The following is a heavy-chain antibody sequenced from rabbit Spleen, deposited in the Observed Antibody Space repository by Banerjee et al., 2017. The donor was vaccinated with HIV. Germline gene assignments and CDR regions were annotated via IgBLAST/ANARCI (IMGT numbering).Heavy chain of an antibody. D-gene: IGHD6-1*01. CDR3: AAGDGYAYDGYDL. CDR1: GVSFSLSSY. V-gene: IGHV1S40*01. Sequence: QSLEESGGDLVKPGASLTLTCTASGVSFSLSSYMCWVRQAPGKGLEWISCIAGGSSAFTYSAPWVSGRFTISKTSSTTATLQMTSLTVADTATYFCAAGDGYAYDGYDLWGPGTLVTVS. CDR2: IAGGSSAFT. J-gene: IGHJ4*01.